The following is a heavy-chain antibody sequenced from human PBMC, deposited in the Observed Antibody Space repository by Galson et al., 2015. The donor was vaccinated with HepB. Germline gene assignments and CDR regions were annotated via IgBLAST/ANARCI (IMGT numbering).Heavy chain of an antibody. D-gene: IGHD6-19*01. Sequence: LRLSCAASGFTFSSYAMNWVRQAPGKGLEGVSGISGGGGRTHYADSVKGRFTVSRDDSRNTMFLQMHNLSAEDTAVYFCAKAPDDSGWPSSHYFDSWGQGARVTVSS. V-gene: IGHV3-23*01. CDR1: GFTFSSYA. CDR2: ISGGGGRT. CDR3: AKAPDDSGWPSSHYFDS. J-gene: IGHJ4*02.